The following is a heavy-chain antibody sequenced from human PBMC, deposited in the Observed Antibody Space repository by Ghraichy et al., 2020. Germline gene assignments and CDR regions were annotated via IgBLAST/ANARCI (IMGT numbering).Heavy chain of an antibody. V-gene: IGHV4-59*01. Sequence: SETLSLTCTVSGGSISSYYWSWIRQPPGKGLEWIGYIYYSGSTNYNPSLKSRVTISVDTSKNQFSLKLSSVTAADTAVYYCARGGYSYGYEKGRENWFDPWGQGTLVTVSS. J-gene: IGHJ5*02. CDR3: ARGGYSYGYEKGRENWFDP. D-gene: IGHD5-18*01. CDR1: GGSISSYY. CDR2: IYYSGST.